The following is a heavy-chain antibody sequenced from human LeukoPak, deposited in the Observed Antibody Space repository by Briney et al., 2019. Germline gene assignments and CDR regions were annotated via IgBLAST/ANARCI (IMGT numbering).Heavy chain of an antibody. J-gene: IGHJ4*02. Sequence: GGSLRLSCAASGFTFSNYWMHWVRQAPGKGLVWVSRINSGGTPTNYADSVKGRFTISRDNAKNTLYLQMNSLRPEDTAVYYCAKGRHDSGGYFDYWGQGTLVTASS. CDR2: INSGGTPT. D-gene: IGHD3-22*01. V-gene: IGHV3-74*01. CDR1: GFTFSNYW. CDR3: AKGRHDSGGYFDY.